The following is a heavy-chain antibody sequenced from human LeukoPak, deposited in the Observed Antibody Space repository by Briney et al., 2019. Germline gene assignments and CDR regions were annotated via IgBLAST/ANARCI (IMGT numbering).Heavy chain of an antibody. CDR2: ISSSSSYI. J-gene: IGHJ4*02. Sequence: PGGSLRLSCAASGFTFSSYSMNWVRQAPGKGLEWVSSISSSSSYIYYADSVKGRFTISRDNAKNSLYLQMNSLRAEDTAVYYCARDLITMARGVNWEFDYWGQGTLVTVSS. CDR3: ARDLITMARGVNWEFDY. D-gene: IGHD3-10*01. V-gene: IGHV3-21*01. CDR1: GFTFSSYS.